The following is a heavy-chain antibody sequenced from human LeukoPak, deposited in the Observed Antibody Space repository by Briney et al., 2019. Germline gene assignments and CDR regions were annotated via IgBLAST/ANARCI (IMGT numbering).Heavy chain of an antibody. CDR1: GFTFSSYG. CDR3: SRGHNFGEPRFDP. J-gene: IGHJ5*02. D-gene: IGHD3-10*01. CDR2: IWYDGSNK. V-gene: IGHV3-33*01. Sequence: PGGPLRLSCAASGFTFSSYGMHWVRQAPGMGLEWVAVIWYDGSNKYYADSVKGRFTISRDNSKKTLYMQMNSLRADDTAVYYCSRGHNFGEPRFDPWGPGILVTVSS.